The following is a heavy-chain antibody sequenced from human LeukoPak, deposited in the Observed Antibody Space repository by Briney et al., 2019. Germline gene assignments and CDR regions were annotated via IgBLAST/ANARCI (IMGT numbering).Heavy chain of an antibody. D-gene: IGHD2-2*01. CDR3: AKSQRNDQQVVQRIDY. J-gene: IGHJ4*02. V-gene: IGHV3-23*01. CDR1: RFTFSTYA. CDR2: ISGSGDTT. Sequence: GGSLRLSCTASRFTFSTYAMSWVRQAPGKGLEWVSSISGSGDTTYYTGSVKGRFTISRENSKNALYLQMSSLRAEDTAVYYCAKSQRNDQQVVQRIDYWGQGTLVTVSS.